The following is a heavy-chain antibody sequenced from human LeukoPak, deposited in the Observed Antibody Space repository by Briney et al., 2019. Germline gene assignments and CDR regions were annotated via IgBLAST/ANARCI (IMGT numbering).Heavy chain of an antibody. CDR1: GFTFSSYW. Sequence: GGSLRLSCAASGFTFSSYWMSWVRQAPGKGLEWVANIKQDGSEKYYVDSVKGRFTISRDNAKNSLYLQMNSLRAEDTAVYYCARDHVAGGSGSYYLSPWGQGTLVTVSS. D-gene: IGHD3-10*01. CDR2: IKQDGSEK. V-gene: IGHV3-7*03. CDR3: ARDHVAGGSGSYYLSP. J-gene: IGHJ5*02.